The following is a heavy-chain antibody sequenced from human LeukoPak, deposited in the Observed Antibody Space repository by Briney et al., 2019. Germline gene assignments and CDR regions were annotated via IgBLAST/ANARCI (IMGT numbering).Heavy chain of an antibody. CDR1: GYTFTGYY. CDR3: ARAVVRQWLFIDP. V-gene: IGHV1-46*01. J-gene: IGHJ5*02. CDR2: INPSGGST. D-gene: IGHD6-19*01. Sequence: GASVKVSCKASGYTFTGYYMHWVRQAPGQGLEWMGIINPSGGSTSYAQKFQGRVTMTRDMSTSTVYMELSSLRSEDTAVYYCARAVVRQWLFIDPWGQGTLVTVSS.